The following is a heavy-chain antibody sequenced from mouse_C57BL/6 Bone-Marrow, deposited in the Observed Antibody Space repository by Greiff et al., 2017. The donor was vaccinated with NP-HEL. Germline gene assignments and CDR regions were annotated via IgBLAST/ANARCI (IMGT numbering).Heavy chain of an antibody. CDR1: GYTFTSYW. CDR2: IDPNSGGT. V-gene: IGHV1-72*01. J-gene: IGHJ2*01. CDR3: APNWDGFDY. D-gene: IGHD4-1*01. Sequence: VKQSCKASGYTFTSYWMHWVKQRPGRGLEWIGRIDPNSGGTKYNEKFKSKATLTVDKPSSTAYMQLSSLTSEDSAVYYCAPNWDGFDYWGQGTTLTVSS.